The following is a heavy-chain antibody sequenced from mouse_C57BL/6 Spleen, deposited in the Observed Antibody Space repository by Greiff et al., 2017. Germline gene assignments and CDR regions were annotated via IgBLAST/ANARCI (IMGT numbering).Heavy chain of an antibody. J-gene: IGHJ1*03. CDR3: ERAPDWYFDV. V-gene: IGHV1-63*01. CDR1: GYTFTNYW. Sequence: VQLQQSGAELVRPGTSVKMSCKASGYTFTNYWIGWAKQRPGHGLEWIGDIYPGGGYTNYNEKFKGKATLTADKSSSTAYMQFSSLTSEDSAIYYCERAPDWYFDVWGTGTTVTVSS. CDR2: IYPGGGYT.